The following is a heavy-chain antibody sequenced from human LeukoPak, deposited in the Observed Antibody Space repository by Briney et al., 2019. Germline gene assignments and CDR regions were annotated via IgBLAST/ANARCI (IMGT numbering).Heavy chain of an antibody. V-gene: IGHV3-11*01. J-gene: IGHJ4*02. CDR2: ISSSGSTI. Sequence: GGSLRLSCAASGFTFSDYYMSWIRQAPGKGLEWVSYISSSGSTIYYADSVKGRFTISRDNAKNSLYLQMNSLRAEDTAVYYCAADRLWFGESNFDYWGQGTLVTVSS. CDR1: GFTFSDYY. D-gene: IGHD3-10*01. CDR3: AADRLWFGESNFDY.